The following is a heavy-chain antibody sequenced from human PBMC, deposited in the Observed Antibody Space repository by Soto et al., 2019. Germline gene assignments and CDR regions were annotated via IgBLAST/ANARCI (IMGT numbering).Heavy chain of an antibody. CDR3: AREPRYCRGGSCSITGDAYDI. CDR1: GFIVSDTY. D-gene: IGHD2-15*01. V-gene: IGHV3-66*01. J-gene: IGHJ3*02. CDR2: ISNRGDT. Sequence: PGGSLRLSCTASGFIVSDTYVNWVRQAPGKGLEWVSVISNRGDTHYADSVRGRFSLSRDISDNTLHLQMNNLRVEDTAVYYCAREPRYCRGGSCSITGDAYDIRGQGTMVTVSS.